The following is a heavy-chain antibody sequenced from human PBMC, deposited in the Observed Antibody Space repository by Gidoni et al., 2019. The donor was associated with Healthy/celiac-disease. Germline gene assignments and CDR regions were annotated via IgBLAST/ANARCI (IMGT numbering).Heavy chain of an antibody. CDR2: IYYSGST. Sequence: QLQLQESGPGLVKPSETLSLTCTVSGGSISSSSYYWGWIRQPPGKGLEWIGSIYYSGSTYYNPSLKSRVTISVDTSKNQFSLKLSSVTAADTAVYYCARLRIAVAGTVFDYWGQGTLVTVSS. CDR3: ARLRIAVAGTVFDY. V-gene: IGHV4-39*01. J-gene: IGHJ4*02. CDR1: GGSISSSSYY. D-gene: IGHD6-19*01.